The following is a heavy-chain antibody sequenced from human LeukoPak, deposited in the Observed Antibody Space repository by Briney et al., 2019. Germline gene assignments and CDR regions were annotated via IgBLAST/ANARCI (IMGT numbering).Heavy chain of an antibody. Sequence: PGGSLRLSCAAAEFTFSSYEMNWVRQAPGKGLERVSYISSSGSTIYYADSVKGRFTISRDNAKNSLYLQMNSLRADDTAVYYCARDPGRGIAAAQYFDYWGQGTLVTVSS. CDR3: ARDPGRGIAAAQYFDY. CDR2: ISSSGSTI. V-gene: IGHV3-48*03. J-gene: IGHJ4*02. D-gene: IGHD6-13*01. CDR1: EFTFSSYE.